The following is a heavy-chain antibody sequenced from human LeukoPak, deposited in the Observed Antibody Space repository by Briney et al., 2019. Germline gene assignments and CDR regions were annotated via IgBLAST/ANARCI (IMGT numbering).Heavy chain of an antibody. CDR3: ARGQWLVFDY. CDR2: IYYSGST. CDR1: GGSIGSSSYY. D-gene: IGHD6-19*01. J-gene: IGHJ4*02. Sequence: SETLSLTCTVSGGSIGSSSYYWGWIRQPPGKGLEWIGSIYYSGSTYYNPSLKSRVTISVDTSKNQFSLKLSSVTAADTAVYYCARGQWLVFDYWGQGTLVTVSS. V-gene: IGHV4-39*01.